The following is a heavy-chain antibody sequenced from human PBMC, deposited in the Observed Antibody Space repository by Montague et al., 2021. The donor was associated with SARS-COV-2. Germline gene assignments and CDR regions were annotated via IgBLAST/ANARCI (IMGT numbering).Heavy chain of an antibody. Sequence: SETLSLTCSVSGGSISGHYWNWIRQPPGKGLEWIGSFDHSGGTKYNPSLKSRATISVDTSKNHFALKLSSVTAADTAVYYCARDFRIELGYTIWYFGSWGRGTLVTVSS. J-gene: IGHJ5*02. CDR1: GGSISGHY. CDR3: ARDFRIELGYTIWYFGS. V-gene: IGHV4-59*11. CDR2: FDHSGGT. D-gene: IGHD3-9*01.